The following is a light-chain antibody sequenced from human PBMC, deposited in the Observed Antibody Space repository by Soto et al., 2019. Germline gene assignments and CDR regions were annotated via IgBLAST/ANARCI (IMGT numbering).Light chain of an antibody. CDR2: TND. J-gene: IGLJ1*01. Sequence: QSVLTQPPSASGNPGQRVTISCSGSTSNIGESTVSWYRHLPGMAPKLLISTNDQRPSGVPDRFSGSKSGTSASLAISGLQSEDEADYYCVAWDDSLSGHVFGTGTKLTVL. CDR1: TSNIGEST. CDR3: VAWDDSLSGHV. V-gene: IGLV1-44*01.